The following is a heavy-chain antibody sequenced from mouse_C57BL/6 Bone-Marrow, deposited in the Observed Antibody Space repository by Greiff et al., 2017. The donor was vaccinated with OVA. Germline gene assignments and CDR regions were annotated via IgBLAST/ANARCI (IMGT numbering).Heavy chain of an antibody. V-gene: IGHV1-64*01. Sequence: VQLQQPGAELVKPGASVKLSCKASGYTFTSYWMHWVKQRPGQGLEWIGMIHPNSGSTNYNEKFKSKATLTVDKSSSTAYMQLSSLTSEDSAVYYCASPTITTVVEGFAYWGQGTLVTVSA. J-gene: IGHJ3*01. D-gene: IGHD1-1*01. CDR2: IHPNSGST. CDR1: GYTFTSYW. CDR3: ASPTITTVVEGFAY.